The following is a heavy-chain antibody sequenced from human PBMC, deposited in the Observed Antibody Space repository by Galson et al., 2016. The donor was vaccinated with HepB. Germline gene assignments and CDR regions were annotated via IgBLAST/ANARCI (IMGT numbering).Heavy chain of an antibody. J-gene: IGHJ4*02. V-gene: IGHV4-39*01. Sequence: SETLSLTCTVSGGSISRSTYYWGWVRQPPGKGLEWIGSIYYSGRTYYNPSLKSRVTISVDTSKKQFSLKVSSVTAGDTAVYYCAIASPAFDFWGQGTLVTGSA. D-gene: IGHD2-2*01. CDR1: GGSISRSTYY. CDR3: AIASPAFDF. CDR2: IYYSGRT.